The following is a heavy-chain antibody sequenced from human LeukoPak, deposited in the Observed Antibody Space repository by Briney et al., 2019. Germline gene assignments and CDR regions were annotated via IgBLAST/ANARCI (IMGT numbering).Heavy chain of an antibody. D-gene: IGHD6-19*01. CDR2: IIPIFGTA. J-gene: IGHJ4*02. CDR3: ARTYSSGWYGYY. V-gene: IGHV1-69*13. Sequence: ASVNVSCTASGGTFSSYAISWVRQAPGQGLEWMGGIIPIFGTANYAQKFQGRVTITADESTSTAYMELSSLRSEDTAVYYCARTYSSGWYGYYWGQGTLVTVSS. CDR1: GGTFSSYA.